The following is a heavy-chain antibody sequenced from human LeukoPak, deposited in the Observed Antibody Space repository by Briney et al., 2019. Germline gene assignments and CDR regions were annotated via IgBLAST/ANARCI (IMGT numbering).Heavy chain of an antibody. CDR1: GGSISSGGYY. D-gene: IGHD4/OR15-4a*01. CDR3: AREDPRTKVPEGMDV. Sequence: SETLSLTCTVSGGSISSGGYYWSWFRQHPGKGLEWIGYIYYSGSTYYNPSLKSRVTISVDTSKNQFSLKLNSVTAADTAVYYCAREDPRTKVPEGMDVWGQGTTVTVSS. J-gene: IGHJ6*02. CDR2: IYYSGST. V-gene: IGHV4-31*03.